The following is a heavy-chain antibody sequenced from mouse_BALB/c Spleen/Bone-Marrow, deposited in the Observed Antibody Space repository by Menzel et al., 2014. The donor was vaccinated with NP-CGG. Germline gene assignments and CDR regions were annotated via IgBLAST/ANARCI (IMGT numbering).Heavy chain of an antibody. CDR1: GFTFTDYY. CDR3: ARDDYGFDY. Sequence: EVMLVESGGGLVQPGGSLRLSCATSGFTFTDYYMSWVRQPPGKALEWLGFIRNKGNGYTTEYSASVKGRFTISRGNSQSILYLQMNTLRAEDSATYYCARDDYGFDYWGQGTTLTVSS. CDR2: IRNKGNGYTT. D-gene: IGHD1-1*01. V-gene: IGHV7-3*02. J-gene: IGHJ2*01.